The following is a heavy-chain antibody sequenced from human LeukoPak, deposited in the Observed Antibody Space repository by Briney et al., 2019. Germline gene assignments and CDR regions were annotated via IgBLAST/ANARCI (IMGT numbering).Heavy chain of an antibody. D-gene: IGHD2-8*01. CDR3: ASLRMANFDY. CDR2: ISYTGST. V-gene: IGHV4-59*08. CDR1: GGSFSGYY. J-gene: IGHJ4*02. Sequence: SETLSLTCAVYGGSFSGYYWSWIRQPPGKGLAWIGYISYTGSTNYNPSLKSRVTISVDTSKNQFSLRLSSVTAADTAVYYCASLRMANFDYWGQGTLVTVSS.